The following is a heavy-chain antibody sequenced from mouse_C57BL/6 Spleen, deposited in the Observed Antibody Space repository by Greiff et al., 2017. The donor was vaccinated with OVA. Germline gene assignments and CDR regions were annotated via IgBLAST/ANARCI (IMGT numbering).Heavy chain of an antibody. Sequence: QLQQPGAELVKPGASVKMSCKASGYTFASYWITWVKQRPGQGLEWIGDIYPGSGSTNYNEKFKSKATLTVDTSSSTAYMQLSSLTSEDSAVYYCARFYDYDPLYAMDYWGQGTSVTVSS. V-gene: IGHV1-55*01. D-gene: IGHD2-4*01. J-gene: IGHJ4*01. CDR2: IYPGSGST. CDR3: ARFYDYDPLYAMDY. CDR1: GYTFASYW.